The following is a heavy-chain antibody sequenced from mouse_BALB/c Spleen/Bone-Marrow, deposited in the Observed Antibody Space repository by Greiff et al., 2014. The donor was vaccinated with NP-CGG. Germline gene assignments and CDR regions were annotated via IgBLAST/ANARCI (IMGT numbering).Heavy chain of an antibody. CDR2: ISNLAYSI. CDR3: TRDRGYDGGYYFDY. J-gene: IGHJ2*01. D-gene: IGHD2-2*01. CDR1: GFNFSDYG. V-gene: IGHV5-15*02. Sequence: VQLKESGGGVVQLGGSRKLSCAASGFNFSDYGMAWVRLAPGKGPEWVAFISNLAYSIYYADTATGRFTISRENAKNTLYLEMSSLRFEDTAMYYCTRDRGYDGGYYFDYWGQGTTLTVSS.